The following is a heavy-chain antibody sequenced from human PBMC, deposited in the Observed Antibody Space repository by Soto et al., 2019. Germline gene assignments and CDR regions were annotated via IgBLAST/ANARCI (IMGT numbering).Heavy chain of an antibody. D-gene: IGHD3-22*01. CDR1: GGTFSSYA. Sequence: SVKVSCKASGGTFSSYAISWVRQAPGQGLEWMGGIIPIFGTANYAQKFQGRVTITADESTSTAYMELSSLRSEDTAVYYCARGKANHDYDSSGYLYWGQGTLVTVSS. CDR3: ARGKANHDYDSSGYLY. V-gene: IGHV1-69*13. CDR2: IIPIFGTA. J-gene: IGHJ4*02.